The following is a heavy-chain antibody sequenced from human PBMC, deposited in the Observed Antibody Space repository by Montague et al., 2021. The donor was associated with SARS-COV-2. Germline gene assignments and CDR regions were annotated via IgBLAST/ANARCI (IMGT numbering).Heavy chain of an antibody. J-gene: IGHJ5*02. D-gene: IGHD5-24*01. CDR3: AREDRWNWFDP. CDR1: GGSINSSY. CDR2: IYYRGST. Sequence: SETLSLTCTVSGGSINSSYRSWFRQPPGKGLEWIVYIYYRGSTNYNPSLETRVTISVDPSKNQFSLKLSSVTAADTAVYYCAREDRWNWFDPWGQGTLVIVSS. V-gene: IGHV4-59*01.